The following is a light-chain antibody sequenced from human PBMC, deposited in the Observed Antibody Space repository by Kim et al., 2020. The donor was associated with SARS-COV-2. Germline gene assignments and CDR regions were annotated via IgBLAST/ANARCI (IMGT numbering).Light chain of an antibody. CDR3: QQYNNWPPLT. J-gene: IGKJ4*01. CDR2: GAS. V-gene: IGKV3-15*01. CDR1: QSVSTK. Sequence: EIVMTQSPATLSVSPGERATLSFRASQSVSTKLAWHQHKPGQAPRLLIYGASTRATGIPARFSGSGSGTEFTLTISSLQSEDFAVYYCQQYNNWPPLTFGGGTKVDIK.